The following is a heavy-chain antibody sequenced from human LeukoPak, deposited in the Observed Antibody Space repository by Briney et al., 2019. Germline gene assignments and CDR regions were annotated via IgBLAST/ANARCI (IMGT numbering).Heavy chain of an antibody. D-gene: IGHD6-19*01. Sequence: PSETLSLTCTVSGASISSYYWSWIRQPPGKGLEWIGYICYSGTTKYNPSLKSRATISIDTSKNQFSLKVNSVTAADTAVYYCARGQPQRYNSGWYVNWFDPWGQGTLVSVSS. V-gene: IGHV4-59*01. CDR1: GASISSYY. CDR2: ICYSGTT. J-gene: IGHJ5*02. CDR3: ARGQPQRYNSGWYVNWFDP.